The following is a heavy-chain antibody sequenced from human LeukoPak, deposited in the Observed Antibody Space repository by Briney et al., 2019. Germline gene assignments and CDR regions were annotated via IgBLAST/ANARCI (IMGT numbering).Heavy chain of an antibody. V-gene: IGHV4-39*01. J-gene: IGHJ5*02. Sequence: PSETLSLTCTVSGGSISSSSYYWGWIRQPPGKGLEWIGSIYYSGSTYYNPSLKSRVAISVDTSKNQFSLKLSSVTAADTAVYYCARHRAVAGNNWFDPWGQGTLVTVSS. D-gene: IGHD6-19*01. CDR2: IYYSGST. CDR3: ARHRAVAGNNWFDP. CDR1: GGSISSSSYY.